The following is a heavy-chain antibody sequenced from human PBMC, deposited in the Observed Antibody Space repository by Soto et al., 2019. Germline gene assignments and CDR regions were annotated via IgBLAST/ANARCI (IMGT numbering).Heavy chain of an antibody. CDR3: ARDLGPGKSGYHYGMDV. D-gene: IGHD3-22*01. Sequence: LRLSCAASGFTFSSYSMNWVRQAPGKGLEWVSSISSSSSYIYYADSVKGRFTISRDNAKNSLYLQMNSLRAEDTAVYYCARDLGPGKSGYHYGMDVWGQGTTVTVSS. J-gene: IGHJ6*02. V-gene: IGHV3-21*01. CDR1: GFTFSSYS. CDR2: ISSSSSYI.